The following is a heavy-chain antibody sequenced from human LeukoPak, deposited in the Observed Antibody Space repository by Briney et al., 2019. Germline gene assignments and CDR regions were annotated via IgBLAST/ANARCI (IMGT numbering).Heavy chain of an antibody. CDR2: IYYSGST. D-gene: IGHD3-22*01. V-gene: IGHV4-39*02. CDR3: ARDKSVYYDTSGSRFDF. Sequence: SETLSLTCTVSGGSISSSSYYWGWIRRPPGKGLEWIGSIYYSGSTYYNPSLKSRVTISVDTSKNQFSLKLSSVTAADTAVYYCARDKSVYYDTSGSRFDFWGQGTLVTVSS. J-gene: IGHJ4*02. CDR1: GGSISSSSYY.